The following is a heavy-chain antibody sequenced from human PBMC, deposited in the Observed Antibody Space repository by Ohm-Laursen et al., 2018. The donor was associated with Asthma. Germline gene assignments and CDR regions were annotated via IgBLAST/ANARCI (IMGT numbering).Heavy chain of an antibody. J-gene: IGHJ6*02. Sequence: SLRLSCSASGFTVSSNYMSWVRQAPGKGLEWVANIKQDGSEKYYVDSVKGRFTISRDNAKNSLYLQMNSLRAEDTAVYYCARDIGQRYNWNDEDGMDVWGQGTTVTVSS. V-gene: IGHV3-7*01. D-gene: IGHD1-1*01. CDR2: IKQDGSEK. CDR1: GFTVSSNY. CDR3: ARDIGQRYNWNDEDGMDV.